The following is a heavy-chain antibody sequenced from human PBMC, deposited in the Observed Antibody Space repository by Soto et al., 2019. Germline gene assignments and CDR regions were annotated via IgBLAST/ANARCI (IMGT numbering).Heavy chain of an antibody. Sequence: PGGSLRLSCAASGFTFSNAWMSWVRQAPGKGLEWVGRIKSKTDGGTTDYAAPVKGRFTISRDDSKNTLYLQMNSLKTEDTAVYYCTTVDTAMVKKNPPTEYMDVWGKGTTVTVSS. CDR2: IKSKTDGGTT. V-gene: IGHV3-15*01. CDR3: TTVDTAMVKKNPPTEYMDV. CDR1: GFTFSNAW. J-gene: IGHJ6*03. D-gene: IGHD5-18*01.